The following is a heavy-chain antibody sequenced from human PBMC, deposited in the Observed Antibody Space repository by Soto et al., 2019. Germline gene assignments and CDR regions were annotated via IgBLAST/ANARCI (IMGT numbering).Heavy chain of an antibody. V-gene: IGHV1-18*01. CDR1: SCTFTSYA. Sequence: ASALFFSCASSCTFTSYAISCLRQAPGQGRQWMGWNSAYNGNTNYEQKLQSRVTITTDTSTSTAYMELRSLRSDDTAVYYCARGYCSSTSGHHDGFDTWGQGTLVTVSS. J-gene: IGHJ3*02. CDR3: ARGYCSSTSGHHDGFDT. D-gene: IGHD2-2*01. CDR2: NSAYNGNT.